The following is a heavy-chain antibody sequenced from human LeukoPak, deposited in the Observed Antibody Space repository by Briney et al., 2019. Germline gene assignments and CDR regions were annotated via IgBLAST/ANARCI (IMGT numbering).Heavy chain of an antibody. CDR1: GFTFSSYW. D-gene: IGHD4-17*01. Sequence: PGGSLRLSCAASGFTFSSYWMSWVRQAPGKGLEWVANIKQDGSEKYYVDSVKGRFTISRDNAKNSLYLQMNSLTAEDTAVYYWATVKSDYGNIRPPPGFDYWGQGTLVTVSS. CDR2: IKQDGSEK. CDR3: ATVKSDYGNIRPPPGFDY. J-gene: IGHJ4*02. V-gene: IGHV3-7*01.